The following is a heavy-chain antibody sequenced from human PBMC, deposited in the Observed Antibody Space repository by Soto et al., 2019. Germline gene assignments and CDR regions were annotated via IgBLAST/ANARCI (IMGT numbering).Heavy chain of an antibody. CDR3: ARAAWGLMDTYDY. Sequence: EVLLVESGGGLVQPGGSLRLSCAASGFNFRSYDMHWVRQTTVKGLDWVSAIGTGGDTYYVDSVRGRFTISRDNAENSLYLQMNSLTIGDTGVYYCARAAWGLMDTYDYWGQGTLVNVSS. D-gene: IGHD5-18*01. J-gene: IGHJ4*02. V-gene: IGHV3-13*01. CDR1: GFNFRSYD. CDR2: IGTGGDT.